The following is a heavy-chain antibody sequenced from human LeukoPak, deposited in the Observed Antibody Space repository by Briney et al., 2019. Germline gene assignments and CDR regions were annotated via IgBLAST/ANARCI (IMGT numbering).Heavy chain of an antibody. V-gene: IGHV1-8*03. Sequence: ASVKVSCKTSGYTFNDYDINWVRQAPGQGLEWMGYMNPDNDDTGYARKFQGRVTITRDTSISTAYMELSSLRSEDTAVYYCARGDRVSGGTVSWGQGTLVTVSS. CDR2: MNPDNDDT. D-gene: IGHD3-16*01. CDR3: ARGDRVSGGTVS. CDR1: GYTFNDYD. J-gene: IGHJ5*02.